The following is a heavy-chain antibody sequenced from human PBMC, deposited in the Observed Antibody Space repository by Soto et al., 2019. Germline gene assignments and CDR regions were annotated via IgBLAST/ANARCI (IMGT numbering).Heavy chain of an antibody. D-gene: IGHD1-26*01. Sequence: SETLSLTCAVYGGSFSGYYWSWIRQPPGKGLEWIGEINHSGSTNYNPSLKSRATISVDTSKNQFSLKLSSVTAADTAVYYCARAPWELPHNWFDPWGQGTLVTVSS. J-gene: IGHJ5*02. CDR1: GGSFSGYY. CDR2: INHSGST. V-gene: IGHV4-34*01. CDR3: ARAPWELPHNWFDP.